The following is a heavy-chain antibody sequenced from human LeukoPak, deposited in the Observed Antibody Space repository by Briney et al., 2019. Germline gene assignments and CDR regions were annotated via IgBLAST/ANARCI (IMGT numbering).Heavy chain of an antibody. J-gene: IGHJ6*03. CDR2: ISGYNGNT. Sequence: ASVKVSCKASGYSFTSYYISWVRQAPGQGLEWMGWISGYNGNTNYAQNLQGRVTMTTDTSTSTASMELKSLRFDDTAVYFCARGVGSVGRRSLFDYYMDVWGKGTTVTVSS. V-gene: IGHV1-18*01. CDR1: GYSFTSYY. D-gene: IGHD1-26*01. CDR3: ARGVGSVGRRSLFDYYMDV.